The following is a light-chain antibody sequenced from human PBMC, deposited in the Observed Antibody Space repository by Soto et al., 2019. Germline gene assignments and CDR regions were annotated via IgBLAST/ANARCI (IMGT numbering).Light chain of an antibody. CDR1: QSITRW. Sequence: DIQMTQSPSTLSASVGDRVTITCRANQSITRWLAWYQQKAGKAPDLLIYEASSLESGVPSRFSGSGSGTDFTLTISSLQPEDFATYFCQQFKNYPLTFGGGTKVEIK. V-gene: IGKV1-5*01. J-gene: IGKJ4*01. CDR2: EAS. CDR3: QQFKNYPLT.